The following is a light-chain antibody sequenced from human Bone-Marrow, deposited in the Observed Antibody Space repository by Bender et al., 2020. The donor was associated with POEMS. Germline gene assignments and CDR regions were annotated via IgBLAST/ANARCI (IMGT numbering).Light chain of an antibody. V-gene: IGLV3-21*01. CDR3: QAWDTYSVI. CDR1: NIGSKN. CDR2: QDT. Sequence: SYVLTQPPSVSVAPGQTARITCGGNNIGSKNLHWYQQKPGQAPVLVIYQDTKRPSGIPERFSGSNSGNTATLTISGTQAMDEADYYCQAWDTYSVIFGGGTKLTVL. J-gene: IGLJ2*01.